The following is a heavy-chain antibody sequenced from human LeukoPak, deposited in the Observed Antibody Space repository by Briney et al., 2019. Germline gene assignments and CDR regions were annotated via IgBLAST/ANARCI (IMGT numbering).Heavy chain of an antibody. CDR2: ISGNGGST. Sequence: GGSLRLSCAASGFSFSSYEMNWVRQAPGTGLEWVSAISGNGGSTYYADSVKGRFTISRDNSKDTLSLQMNSLRAEDTAVYYCAKGIELWLTYFDHWGQGTLVTASS. V-gene: IGHV3-23*01. CDR3: AKGIELWLTYFDH. D-gene: IGHD5-18*01. J-gene: IGHJ4*02. CDR1: GFSFSSYE.